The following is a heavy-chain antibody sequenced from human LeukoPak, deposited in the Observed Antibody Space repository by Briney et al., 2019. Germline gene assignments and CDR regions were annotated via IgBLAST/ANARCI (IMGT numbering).Heavy chain of an antibody. CDR2: IKQDGSEK. D-gene: IGHD6-13*01. Sequence: GGSLRLSCAASGFTFSSYSMNWVRQAPGKGLEWVANIKQDGSEKYYADSVKGRFTISRDNSKNTLYLQMNSLRAEDTAVYYCARGDSSSPEGYFDYWGQGTLVTVSS. J-gene: IGHJ4*02. CDR3: ARGDSSSPEGYFDY. V-gene: IGHV3-7*01. CDR1: GFTFSSYS.